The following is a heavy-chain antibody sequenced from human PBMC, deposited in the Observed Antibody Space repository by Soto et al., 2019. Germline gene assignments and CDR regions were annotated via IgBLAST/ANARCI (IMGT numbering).Heavy chain of an antibody. CDR2: IYPGDSDT. J-gene: IGHJ4*02. Sequence: PGESLQISCKGSGYSFTSYWIGWVRQMPGKGLEWMGIIYPGDSDTRYSPSFQGQVTISADKSISAAYLQWSSLKASDTAMYYCARRRRPPGYSGSWLDSWGQGTLVTVSS. D-gene: IGHD6-13*01. CDR1: GYSFTSYW. CDR3: ARRRRPPGYSGSWLDS. V-gene: IGHV5-51*01.